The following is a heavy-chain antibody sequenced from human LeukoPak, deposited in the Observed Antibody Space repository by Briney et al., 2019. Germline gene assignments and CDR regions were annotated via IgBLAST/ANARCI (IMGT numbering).Heavy chain of an antibody. D-gene: IGHD3-9*01. Sequence: SGTLSLTCTVSGGSISSGGYYWSWIRQHPGKGLEWIGYIYYSGSTYYNPSLKGRVTMSVDTSKNQFSLKLSSVTAADTAVYYCARALRYSPDYWGQGTLVTVSS. CDR2: IYYSGST. J-gene: IGHJ4*02. CDR1: GGSISSGGYY. CDR3: ARALRYSPDY. V-gene: IGHV4-31*03.